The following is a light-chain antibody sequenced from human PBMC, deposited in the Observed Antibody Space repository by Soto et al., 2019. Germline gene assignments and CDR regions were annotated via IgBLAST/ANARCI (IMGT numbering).Light chain of an antibody. CDR2: AAS. V-gene: IGKV1-39*01. CDR3: QHPYSNPHP. J-gene: IGKJ2*01. CDR1: QTINTY. Sequence: DIRMTQSPSSVAAPVGVRVTIRCRAIQTINTYVNWYQQKPGRAPKLLIYAASSLQSGVPSRFSGSGSGTEFTHTISSLQPCDFASYYCQHPYSNPHPFGERTKLQI.